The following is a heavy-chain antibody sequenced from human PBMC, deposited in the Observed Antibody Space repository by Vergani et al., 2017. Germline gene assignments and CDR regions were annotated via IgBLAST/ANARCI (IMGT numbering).Heavy chain of an antibody. CDR3: TTYPRYCGDGSCYWLRDHHYYGMDV. J-gene: IGHJ6*02. D-gene: IGHD2-21*01. Sequence: EVQLVECGGGIVKPGGSLRLSCVASGFSFRNAWMNWVRRTPGKGLEWVGRIKSTFDRGTTDYAAAVKGRFTISRDDSKNTLFLQMNGLKTEDIGVYYCTTYPRYCGDGSCYWLRDHHYYGMDVWGQGTTVTVSS. CDR2: IKSTFDRGTT. CDR1: GFSFRNAW. V-gene: IGHV3-15*07.